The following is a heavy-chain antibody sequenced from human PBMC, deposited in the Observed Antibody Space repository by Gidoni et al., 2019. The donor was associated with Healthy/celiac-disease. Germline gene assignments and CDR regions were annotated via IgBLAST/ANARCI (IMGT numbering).Heavy chain of an antibody. CDR1: GGTFSSYA. J-gene: IGHJ4*02. D-gene: IGHD3-22*01. CDR2: IIPIFGTA. Sequence: QVQLVEAGAAGKKPGSSVKVSCKASGGTFSSYAISWVRQAPGQGLEWMGGIIPIFGTANYAQKFQGRVTITADESTSTAYMELSSLRSEDTAVYYCARDLRSYYDSSGAGGGYVYWGQGTLGHRLL. CDR3: ARDLRSYYDSSGAGGGYVY. V-gene: IGHV1-69*01.